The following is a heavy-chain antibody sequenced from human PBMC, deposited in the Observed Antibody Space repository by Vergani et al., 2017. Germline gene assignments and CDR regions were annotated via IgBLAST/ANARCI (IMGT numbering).Heavy chain of an antibody. V-gene: IGHV3-7*01. CDR1: GFTFSSYW. CDR3: ARDSNRRKGYYYDSSGYYDDFDY. CDR2: IKQDGSEK. J-gene: IGHJ4*02. Sequence: EVQLVESGGGLVQPGGSLRLSCAASGFTFSSYWMSWVRQAPGKGLEWVANIKQDGSEKYYVDSVKGRFTISRDNAKNSLYLQMNSLRAEDTAVYYCARDSNRRKGYYYDSSGYYDDFDYWGQGTLVTVSS. D-gene: IGHD3-22*01.